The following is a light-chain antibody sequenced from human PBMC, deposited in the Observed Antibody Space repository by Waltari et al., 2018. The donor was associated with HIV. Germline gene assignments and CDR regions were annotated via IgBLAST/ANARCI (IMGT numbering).Light chain of an antibody. CDR1: TIVVGSYTL. V-gene: IGLV2-23*02. CDR2: EVS. J-gene: IGLJ2*01. CDR3: CSYAGSSYVV. Sequence: QSALPQPASVSGPPGRSIPIPCTGTTIVVGSYTLFSWYQQHPGKAPKLMIYEVSKRPSGVSNRFSGSKSGNTASLTISGLQAEDEADYYCCSYAGSSYVVFGGGTKLTVL.